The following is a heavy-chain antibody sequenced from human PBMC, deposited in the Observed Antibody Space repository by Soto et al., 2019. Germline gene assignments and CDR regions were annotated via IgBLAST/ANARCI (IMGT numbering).Heavy chain of an antibody. D-gene: IGHD5-12*01. Sequence: ASVKVSCKASGFTFTSSVVQWVRQARGQRLEWIGWIVVGSGNTNYAQKFQERVTITRDMSTSTAYMELSSLRSEDTAVYYCAAATGYSGYDCFDYWGQGTLVTVSS. V-gene: IGHV1-58*01. CDR1: GFTFTSSV. CDR3: AAATGYSGYDCFDY. J-gene: IGHJ4*02. CDR2: IVVGSGNT.